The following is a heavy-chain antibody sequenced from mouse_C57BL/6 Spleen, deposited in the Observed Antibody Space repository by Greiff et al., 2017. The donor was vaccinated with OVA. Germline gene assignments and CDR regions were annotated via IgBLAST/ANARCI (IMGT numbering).Heavy chain of an antibody. D-gene: IGHD2-4*01. Sequence: EVQLVESGGGLVKPGGSLKLSCAAFGFTFSDYGMHWVRQAPEKGLEWVAYISSGSSTIYYADTVKGRFTISRDNAKNTLFLQMTSLRSEDTAMYYCARLDDYYYFDYWGKGTTLTVSS. V-gene: IGHV5-17*01. CDR2: ISSGSSTI. CDR1: GFTFSDYG. J-gene: IGHJ2*01. CDR3: ARLDDYYYFDY.